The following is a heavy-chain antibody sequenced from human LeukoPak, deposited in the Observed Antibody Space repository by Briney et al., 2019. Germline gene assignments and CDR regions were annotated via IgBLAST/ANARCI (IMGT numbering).Heavy chain of an antibody. CDR2: INWDGGST. CDR3: ARGGYCSSTSCSTYKWFDP. V-gene: IGHV3-20*04. D-gene: IGHD2-2*03. Sequence: GGSLRLSCAASGFTFGDYGMSWVRQAPGKGLEWVSGINWDGGSTGYADSVKGRFTISRDNAKNSLYLQMNSLRAEDTALYYCARGGYCSSTSCSTYKWFDPWGQGTLVTVSS. CDR1: GFTFGDYG. J-gene: IGHJ5*02.